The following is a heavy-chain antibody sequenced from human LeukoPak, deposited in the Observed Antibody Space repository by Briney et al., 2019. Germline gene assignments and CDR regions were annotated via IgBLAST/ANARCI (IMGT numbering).Heavy chain of an antibody. V-gene: IGHV3-23*01. J-gene: IGHJ6*02. CDR3: AKGPYGLGIYYGMDV. D-gene: IGHD3-10*01. Sequence: GGSLRLSCATSGFTFSNCGMSWVRQAPGKGLQWLSVIGGDGTTYYADSVKGRFTVSRDNSENNLYLQMNSLRAEDTAVYYCAKGPYGLGIYYGMDVWGQGTTVTV. CDR2: IGGDGTT. CDR1: GFTFSNCG.